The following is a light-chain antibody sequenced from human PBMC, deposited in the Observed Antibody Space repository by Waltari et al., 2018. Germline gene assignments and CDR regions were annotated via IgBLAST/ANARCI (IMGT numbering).Light chain of an antibody. Sequence: IVLTKSPGTLSLAPGERATLSCRASQSVSRTLAWYQQKPGQAPSLLIYAASTRATGIPDRFSGSGSGTDFSLTISRLEPEDFAVYYCQHYVRLPATFGQGTKVEIK. J-gene: IGKJ1*01. CDR2: AAS. CDR3: QHYVRLPAT. V-gene: IGKV3-20*01. CDR1: QSVSRT.